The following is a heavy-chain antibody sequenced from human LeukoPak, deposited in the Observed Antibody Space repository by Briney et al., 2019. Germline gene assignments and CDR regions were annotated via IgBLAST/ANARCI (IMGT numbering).Heavy chain of an antibody. CDR2: INHSGST. CDR1: GGSFSGYY. V-gene: IGHV4-34*01. D-gene: IGHD4-17*01. CDR3: ARGPTVTTLNY. Sequence: SETLSLTCAVYGGSFSGYYWSWIRQRPGKGLEWIGEINHSGSTNYNPSLKSRVTISVDTSKNQFSLKLSSVTAADTAVYYCARGPTVTTLNYWGQGTLVTVSS. J-gene: IGHJ4*02.